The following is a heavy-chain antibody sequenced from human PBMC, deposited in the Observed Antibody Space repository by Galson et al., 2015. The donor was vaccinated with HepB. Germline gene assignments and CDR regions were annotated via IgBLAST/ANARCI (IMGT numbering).Heavy chain of an antibody. CDR2: IGSDGLTI. Sequence: SLRLSCAASGLSFSTFRMSWVRQAPGKGLEWVAHIGSDGLTIKYVDFVRGRFTISRDIAQKALFLQMNSLRDEDTAVYYCARAFGYTSSRGLYAMGVWGQGTTVTVSS. CDR3: ARAFGYTSSRGLYAMGV. V-gene: IGHV3-48*02. J-gene: IGHJ6*02. D-gene: IGHD5-18*01. CDR1: GLSFSTFR.